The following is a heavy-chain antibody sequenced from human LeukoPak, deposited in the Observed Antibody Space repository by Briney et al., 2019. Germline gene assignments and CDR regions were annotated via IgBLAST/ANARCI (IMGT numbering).Heavy chain of an antibody. CDR2: ISAYNGNT. CDR3: ARDSGRPYYDSSGYYRY. V-gene: IGHV1-18*01. D-gene: IGHD3-22*01. CDR1: GYTFISNG. J-gene: IGHJ4*02. Sequence: ASVKVSCKTSGYTFISNGISWVRQAPGQGLEWMGGISAYNGNTKYAHKFQDRVTLAADTSTSTAYMELRSLRYDDTAVYFCARDSGRPYYDSSGYYRYWGQGTLVTVSS.